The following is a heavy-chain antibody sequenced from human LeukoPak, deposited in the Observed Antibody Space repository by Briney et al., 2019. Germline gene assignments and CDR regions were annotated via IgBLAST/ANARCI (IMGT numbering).Heavy chain of an antibody. CDR3: ARGGVGEWPEI. CDR1: GYTFTSYY. J-gene: IGHJ3*02. D-gene: IGHD3-10*01. Sequence: ASVKVSCKASGYTFTSYYIHWVRQAPGQGREWMGIISPSGGRVSNAQKFQGRVTMTRDTSTSTVYMELSSLRSEDTAVYYCARGGVGEWPEIWGQGTMVTVSS. CDR2: ISPSGGRV. V-gene: IGHV1-46*01.